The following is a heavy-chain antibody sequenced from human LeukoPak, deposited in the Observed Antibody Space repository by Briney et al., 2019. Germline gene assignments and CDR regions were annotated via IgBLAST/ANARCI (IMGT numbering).Heavy chain of an antibody. CDR2: IIHSGTT. J-gene: IGHJ5*02. CDR3: ARASSFDKPTRWNPAYFGP. V-gene: IGHV4-34*12. Sequence: SETLSLTCGVHGGSLSGFYWSWIRQPPGKGLEWIGEIIHSGTTNYNPSLKSRVTISLDTSKNQVSLDLASVTAADTAVYYCARASSFDKPTRWNPAYFGPWGPGSLVTVAS. CDR1: GGSLSGFY. D-gene: IGHD1-1*01.